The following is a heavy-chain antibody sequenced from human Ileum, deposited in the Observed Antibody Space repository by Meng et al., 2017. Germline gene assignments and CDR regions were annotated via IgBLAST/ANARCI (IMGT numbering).Heavy chain of an antibody. Sequence: QGQLQKWGAGLFKPSETLSLTGAVYGGSLTDYYWSWIRQTPGKGLEWIGEINHGGNTNYNPSLKSRVTISIDTSRDQFSLKLTSVTAADTAVYYCARVELRGDTRDSCGLDHWGQGTLVTVFS. J-gene: IGHJ4*02. D-gene: IGHD3-22*01. CDR1: GGSLTDYY. CDR2: INHGGNT. V-gene: IGHV4-34*01. CDR3: ARVELRGDTRDSCGLDH.